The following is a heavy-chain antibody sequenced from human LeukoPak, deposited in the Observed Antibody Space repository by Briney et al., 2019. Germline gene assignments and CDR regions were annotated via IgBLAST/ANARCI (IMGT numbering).Heavy chain of an antibody. Sequence: GGSLRLSCAASGFTVSINYMSWVRQAPGRGLEWVSVIYSGGSTYYAASVKGRLTISRDISKNTLYLQMNSLRAEDTAVYYCASRIAAAVTLGAFDVWGQGTMVTVSS. J-gene: IGHJ3*01. D-gene: IGHD6-13*01. CDR2: IYSGGST. CDR3: ASRIAAAVTLGAFDV. V-gene: IGHV3-66*02. CDR1: GFTVSINY.